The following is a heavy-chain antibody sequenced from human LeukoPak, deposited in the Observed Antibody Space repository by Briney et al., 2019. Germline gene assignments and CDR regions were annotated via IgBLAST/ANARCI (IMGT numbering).Heavy chain of an antibody. D-gene: IGHD3-16*01. J-gene: IGHJ4*02. CDR3: ARVGYSYANFDY. Sequence: GGSLRLSCAASGFGFSTSWMHWVRQAPGKGLEWVSSISSSSSYIYYADSVKGRFTISRDNAKNSLYLQMNSLRAEDTAVYYCARVGYSYANFDYWGQGTLVTVSS. CDR1: GFGFSTSW. V-gene: IGHV3-21*01. CDR2: ISSSSSYI.